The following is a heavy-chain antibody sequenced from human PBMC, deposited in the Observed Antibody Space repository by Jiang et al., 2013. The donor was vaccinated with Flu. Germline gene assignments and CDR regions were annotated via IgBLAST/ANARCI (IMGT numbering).Heavy chain of an antibody. D-gene: IGHD5-12*01. J-gene: IGHJ4*02. Sequence: SGYSFTSYWIGWVRQMPGKGLEWMGIIYPDDSDTRYSPSFQGQVTISVDKSISTAYLQWSRLKASDTAMYYCARPINSGYDPFDYWGQGTLVTVSS. CDR1: GYSFTSYW. CDR3: ARPINSGYDPFDY. CDR2: IYPDDSDT. V-gene: IGHV5-51*01.